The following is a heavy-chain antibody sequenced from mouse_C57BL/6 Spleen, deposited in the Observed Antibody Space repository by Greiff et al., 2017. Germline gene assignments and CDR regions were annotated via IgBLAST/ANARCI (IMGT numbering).Heavy chain of an antibody. Sequence: QVQLQQSGPGLVQPSQSLSITCTVSGFSLTSYGVHWVRQSPGKGLEWLGVIWRGGSTDYNAAFMSRLSITKDNSKSQVFFKMNSLQADDTAIYYCAKGGITTVVAHWYFDVWGTGTTVTVSS. D-gene: IGHD1-1*01. V-gene: IGHV2-5*01. J-gene: IGHJ1*03. CDR1: GFSLTSYG. CDR3: AKGGITTVVAHWYFDV. CDR2: IWRGGST.